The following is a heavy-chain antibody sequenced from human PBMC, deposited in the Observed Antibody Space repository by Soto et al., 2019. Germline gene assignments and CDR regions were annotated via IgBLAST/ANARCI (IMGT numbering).Heavy chain of an antibody. CDR2: FIPLFFTA. V-gene: IGHV1-69*06. J-gene: IGHJ6*02. Sequence: VQLVQSGAEVMKPGSSVKVSCEASGGNFNNYTISWVRQAPGHGLEWMGGFIPLFFTASYSQTFQGRVTITADRSTSSVYMELSSLRYEDTGVYYCQLRSVHFDDGGFPSFYYGLDVWGQGTTVTVS. CDR1: GGNFNNYT. CDR3: QLRSVHFDDGGFPSFYYGLDV. D-gene: IGHD2-15*01.